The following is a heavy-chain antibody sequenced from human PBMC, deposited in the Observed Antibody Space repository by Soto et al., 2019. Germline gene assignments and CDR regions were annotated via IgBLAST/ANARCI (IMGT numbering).Heavy chain of an antibody. CDR1: GYSFTSYW. Sequence: GESLKISCKGSGYSFTSYWIGWVRQMPGKGLEWMGIIYPGDSDTRYSPSFQGQVTISADKSISTAYLQWSSLKASDTAMYYCARHEEYSYGSWVPPLDFDYWGQGTLVTVSS. CDR2: IYPGDSDT. V-gene: IGHV5-51*01. CDR3: ARHEEYSYGSWVPPLDFDY. D-gene: IGHD5-18*01. J-gene: IGHJ4*02.